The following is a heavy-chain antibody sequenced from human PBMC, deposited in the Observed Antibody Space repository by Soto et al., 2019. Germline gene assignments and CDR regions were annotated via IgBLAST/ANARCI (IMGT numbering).Heavy chain of an antibody. CDR3: TRQDWNNWFDP. CDR2: IRSKANSYGT. Sequence: GGSLRLSCAASGFTFSGSAMHWVRQASGKGLEWVGRIRSKANSYGTAYAASVKGRFTISRDDSKNTAYLQMNSLKTEDTAVYYCTRQDWNNWFDPWGQGTLVTVSS. CDR1: GFTFSGSA. V-gene: IGHV3-73*01. D-gene: IGHD1-1*01. J-gene: IGHJ5*02.